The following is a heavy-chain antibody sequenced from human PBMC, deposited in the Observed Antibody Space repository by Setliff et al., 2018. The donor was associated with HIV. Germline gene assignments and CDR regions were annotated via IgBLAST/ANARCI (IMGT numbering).Heavy chain of an antibody. CDR1: GGSISSYY. V-gene: IGHV4-4*09. Sequence: PSETLSLTCTVSGGSISSYYWSWIRQPPGEGLEWIGYIYTSGSTNYNPSLKSRVTISVDTSKNQLSLKLSSVTAADTAVYYCARGLSFYDPGGFDYWGQGTLVTVSS. D-gene: IGHD3-22*01. J-gene: IGHJ4*02. CDR2: IYTSGST. CDR3: ARGLSFYDPGGFDY.